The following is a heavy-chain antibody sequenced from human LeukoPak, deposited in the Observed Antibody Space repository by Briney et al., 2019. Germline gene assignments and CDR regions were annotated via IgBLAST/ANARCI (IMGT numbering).Heavy chain of an antibody. CDR3: ARDPRRRTYYYDSSGYYPPFDY. J-gene: IGHJ4*01. CDR2: ISAYNGNT. CDR1: GYTFSSYG. D-gene: IGHD3-22*01. V-gene: IGHV1-18*01. Sequence: ASVKVSCKASGYTFSSYGISWVRQAPGQGLEWMGWISAYNGNTNYAQKLQGRVTMTTDTSTSTAYMELRSLRSDDTAVYYCARDPRRRTYYYDSSGYYPPFDYWGHGTLVTVSS.